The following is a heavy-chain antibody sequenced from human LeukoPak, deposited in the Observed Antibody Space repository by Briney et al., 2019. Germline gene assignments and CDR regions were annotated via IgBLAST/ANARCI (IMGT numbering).Heavy chain of an antibody. CDR3: EKTRARVVPAATYDY. J-gene: IGHJ4*02. CDR1: GFTFSSYG. D-gene: IGHD2-2*01. Sequence: PGGSLRLSCAASGFTFSSYGMHWVRQAPGKGLEWVAFIRYDGSNKYYADSVKGRFTISRDNSKNTLYLQMNSLRAEDTAVYYCEKTRARVVPAATYDYWGQGTLVTVSS. V-gene: IGHV3-30*02. CDR2: IRYDGSNK.